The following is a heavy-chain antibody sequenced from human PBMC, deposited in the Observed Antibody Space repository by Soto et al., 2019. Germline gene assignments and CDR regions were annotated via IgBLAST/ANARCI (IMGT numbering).Heavy chain of an antibody. CDR1: GFTFSSYE. V-gene: IGHV3-48*03. CDR3: AREPVNLYYFDY. Sequence: GGSLRLSCAASGFTFSSYEMNWVRQAPGKGLEWVSFISSTGSTIYYADSVKGRFTISRDNAKNSLYLQMNSLRAEDTAVYYCAREPVNLYYFDYRGQGTLVTVSS. CDR2: ISSTGSTI. D-gene: IGHD4-17*01. J-gene: IGHJ4*02.